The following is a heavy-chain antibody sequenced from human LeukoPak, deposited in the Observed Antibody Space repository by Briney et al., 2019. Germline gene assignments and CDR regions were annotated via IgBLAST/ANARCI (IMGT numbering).Heavy chain of an antibody. CDR3: ARGLAVRRGAFDI. CDR1: GFTFSSYS. CDR2: ISSSSSYI. Sequence: GGSLRLSCAASGFTFSSYSMNWVRQAPGKGLEWVSSISSSSSYIYYADSVKGRFTISRDNAKNSLYLQMNSLRAEDTAVYYCARGLAVRRGAFDIWGQGTMVTVSS. J-gene: IGHJ3*02. V-gene: IGHV3-21*01. D-gene: IGHD6-6*01.